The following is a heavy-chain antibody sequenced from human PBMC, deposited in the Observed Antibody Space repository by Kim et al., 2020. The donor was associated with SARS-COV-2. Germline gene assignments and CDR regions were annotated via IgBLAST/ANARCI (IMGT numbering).Heavy chain of an antibody. CDR1: GYSFTSYW. J-gene: IGHJ5*02. CDR3: ARHFTPSDYDSSGYPLDWFDP. Sequence: GESLKISCKGSGYSFTSYWISWVRQMPGKGLEWMGRIDPSDSYTNYSPSFQGHVTISADKSISTAYLQWSSLKASDTAMYYCARHFTPSDYDSSGYPLDWFDPWGQGTLVTVSS. V-gene: IGHV5-10-1*01. D-gene: IGHD3-22*01. CDR2: IDPSDSYT.